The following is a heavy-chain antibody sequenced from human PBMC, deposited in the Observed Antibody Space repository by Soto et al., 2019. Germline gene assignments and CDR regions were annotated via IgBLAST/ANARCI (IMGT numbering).Heavy chain of an antibody. CDR3: ARGPTTPYYDFWSGYQLYFDY. V-gene: IGHV1-3*01. CDR1: GYTFTSYA. J-gene: IGHJ4*02. CDR2: INAGNGNT. D-gene: IGHD3-3*01. Sequence: GASVKVSCKASGYTFTSYAMHWVRQAPGQRLEWMGWINAGNGNTKYSQKFQGRVTITRDTSASTAYMELSSLRSEDTAVYYCARGPTTPYYDFWSGYQLYFDYWGQGTLVTVSS.